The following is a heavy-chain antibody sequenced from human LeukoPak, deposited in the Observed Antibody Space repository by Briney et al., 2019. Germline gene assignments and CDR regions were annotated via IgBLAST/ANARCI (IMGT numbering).Heavy chain of an antibody. CDR2: IGTAGDT. CDR3: ARGGYSYGYIGDGFDI. CDR1: GFTFSSYD. J-gene: IGHJ3*02. V-gene: IGHV3-13*01. D-gene: IGHD5-18*01. Sequence: PGGSLRLSCAAPGFTFSSYDMHWVRQAPGKGLEWVSAIGTAGDTYYPGSVKGRFTISRENAKNSLYLQMNSLRAADAAVYYCARGGYSYGYIGDGFDIGGQGTVVTVSS.